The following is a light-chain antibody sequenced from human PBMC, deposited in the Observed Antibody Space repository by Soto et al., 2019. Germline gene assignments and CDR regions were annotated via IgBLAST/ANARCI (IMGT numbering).Light chain of an antibody. Sequence: EIVMTQSPATLSVSPGERVTLSCRASESLSSNLAWYQQKPGQAPSLLMYGAFTGATGIPARFSGSGPGTAFTITISSLPSEDFAVYYCQQDNTWSSITFGQRTRLEIK. CDR1: ESLSSN. CDR2: GAF. J-gene: IGKJ5*01. CDR3: QQDNTWSSIT. V-gene: IGKV3-15*01.